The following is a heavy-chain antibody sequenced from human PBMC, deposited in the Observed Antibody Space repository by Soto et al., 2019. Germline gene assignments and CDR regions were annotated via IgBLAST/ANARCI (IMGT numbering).Heavy chain of an antibody. Sequence: QVLLVQSGAEVKNPGSSVKVSCKPSGTTFDSFTFNWVRQAPGQGLEWMGGFVPMFGSASIAQRFQGRVRITADASTGQGSMEWGDLGSEEPAIYSFARRVETPGHSGGLDPWAREPWSPSP. CDR3: ARRVETPGHSGGLDP. CDR2: FVPMFGSA. CDR1: GTTFDSFT. D-gene: IGHD3-9*01. V-gene: IGHV1-69*01. J-gene: IGHJ5*02.